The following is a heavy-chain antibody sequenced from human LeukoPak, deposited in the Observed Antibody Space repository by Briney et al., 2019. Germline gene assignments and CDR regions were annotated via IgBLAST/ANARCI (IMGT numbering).Heavy chain of an antibody. CDR3: ARVGPPGELRYFDWLPAYYYYYYMDV. J-gene: IGHJ6*03. Sequence: ASVKVSCKASGYTFTSYDINWVRQATGQGLEWMGWMNPNSGNTGYAQKFQGRVTMTRNTSISTAYMELSSLRSEDTAVYYCARVGPPGELRYFDWLPAYYYYYYMDVWGKGTTVTISS. CDR2: MNPNSGNT. CDR1: GYTFTSYD. V-gene: IGHV1-8*01. D-gene: IGHD3-9*01.